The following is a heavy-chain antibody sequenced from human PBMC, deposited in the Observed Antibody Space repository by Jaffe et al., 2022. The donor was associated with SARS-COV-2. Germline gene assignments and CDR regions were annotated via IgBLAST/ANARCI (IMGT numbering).Heavy chain of an antibody. V-gene: IGHV3-23*01. CDR1: GFTFSSYA. J-gene: IGHJ6*02. Sequence: EVQLLESGGGLVQPGGSLRLSCAASGFTFSSYAMSWVRQAPGKGLEWVSAISGSGGSTYYADSVKGRFTISRDNSKNTLYLQMNSLRAEDTAVYYCAKGNSERWLPYRYYYYGMDVWGQGTTVTVSS. CDR3: AKGNSERWLPYRYYYYGMDV. D-gene: IGHD5-12*01. CDR2: ISGSGGST.